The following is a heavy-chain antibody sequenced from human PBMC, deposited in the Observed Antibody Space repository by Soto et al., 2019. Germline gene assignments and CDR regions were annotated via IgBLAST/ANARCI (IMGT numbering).Heavy chain of an antibody. CDR1: GGSISSYY. V-gene: IGHV4-59*01. CDR3: ARVSSGSYYCGMDV. CDR2: IYYSGST. D-gene: IGHD3-10*01. J-gene: IGHJ6*02. Sequence: PSETLSLTCTVSGGSISSYYWSWIRQPPGKGLEWIGYIYYSGSTNYNPSLKSRVTISVDTSKNQFSLKLSSVTAADTAVYYCARVSSGSYYCGMDVWGQGTTVTVSS.